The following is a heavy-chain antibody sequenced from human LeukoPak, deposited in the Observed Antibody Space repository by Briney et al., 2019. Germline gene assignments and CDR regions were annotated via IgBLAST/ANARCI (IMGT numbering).Heavy chain of an antibody. CDR2: ISAGGSHT. V-gene: IGHV3-23*01. CDR3: ARGSPLGGN. CDR1: GFIFSSND. J-gene: IGHJ4*02. Sequence: PGGPLRLSCGASGFIFSSNDMTWVRQVPGKGLECVALISAGGSHTYYADSVKGRFTISRDNAKNTLSLQMNSLRAEDTAVYYCARGSPLGGNWGQGTLVTVSS.